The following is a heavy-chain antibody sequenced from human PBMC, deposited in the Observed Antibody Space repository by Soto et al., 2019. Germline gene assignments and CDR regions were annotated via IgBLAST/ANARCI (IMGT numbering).Heavy chain of an antibody. CDR2: INHSGST. Sequence: TSETLSLTCAVYGGSFSGYYWTWIRQPPGTGLEWIGEINHSGSTNYNPSLKSRVTISVDTSKNTLYLYMNGLRAEDTAMYYCVRDRSYSYFDYWGQGALVTVPQ. D-gene: IGHD1-26*01. CDR3: VRDRSYSYFDY. CDR1: GGSFSGYY. V-gene: IGHV4-34*01. J-gene: IGHJ4*02.